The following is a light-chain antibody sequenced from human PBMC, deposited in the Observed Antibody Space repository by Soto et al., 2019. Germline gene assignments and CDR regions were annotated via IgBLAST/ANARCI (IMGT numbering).Light chain of an antibody. Sequence: DIQMTQSPSSLSASVGDRVTITCRASQSISTYLNWYQQKPGKAPNLLIYASSFLQSGVPSRFSVSGTWLDFTLAISSLQPEDFATYYCQQSYSTPITFGQGTRLEIK. CDR2: ASS. V-gene: IGKV1-39*01. CDR1: QSISTY. CDR3: QQSYSTPIT. J-gene: IGKJ5*01.